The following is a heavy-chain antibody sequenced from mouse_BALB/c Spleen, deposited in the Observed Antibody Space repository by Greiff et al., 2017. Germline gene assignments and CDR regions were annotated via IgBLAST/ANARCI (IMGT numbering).Heavy chain of an antibody. CDR1: GYTFTNYW. J-gene: IGHJ2*01. CDR3: ASFTTVVAGDFDY. CDR2: IYPGGGYT. D-gene: IGHD1-1*01. Sequence: VMLVESGAELVRPGTSVKISCKASGYTFTNYWLGWVKQRPGHGLEWIGDIYPGGGYTNYNEKFKGKATLTADTSSSTAYMQLSSLTSEDSAVYFCASFTTVVAGDFDYWGQGTTLTVSS. V-gene: IGHV1-63*02.